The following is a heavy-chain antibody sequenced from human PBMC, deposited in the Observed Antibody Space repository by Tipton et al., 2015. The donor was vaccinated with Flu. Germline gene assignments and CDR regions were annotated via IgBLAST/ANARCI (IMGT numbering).Heavy chain of an antibody. J-gene: IGHJ4*02. D-gene: IGHD2-2*01. Sequence: TLSLTCTVSGGSISSSSYYWGWIRQPPGKGLEWIGSIYYSGSTYYNPSLKSRVTISVDTSKNQFSLKLSSVTAADTAVYYCAGTGYQLLHFFDYWGQGTLVTVSS. V-gene: IGHV4-39*01. CDR2: IYYSGST. CDR1: GGSISSSSYY. CDR3: AGTGYQLLHFFDY.